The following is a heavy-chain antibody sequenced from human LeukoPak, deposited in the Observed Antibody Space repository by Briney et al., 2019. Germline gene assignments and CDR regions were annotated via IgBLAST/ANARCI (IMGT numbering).Heavy chain of an antibody. V-gene: IGHV4-39*01. J-gene: IGHJ4*02. CDR3: AGQDYVWGSFY. Sequence: PETLSLTCTVSGVSIRSTSYYWGWIRPPPGKGLEWIGSIYFSGNTYYNPSLKTRVTISIDTSKNQFSLKLTSVTAADTAVHYCAGQDYVWGSFYWGQGALVSVSS. CDR2: IYFSGNT. D-gene: IGHD3-16*01. CDR1: GVSIRSTSYY.